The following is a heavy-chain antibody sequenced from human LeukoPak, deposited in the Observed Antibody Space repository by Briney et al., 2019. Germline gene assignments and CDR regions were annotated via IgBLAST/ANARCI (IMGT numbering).Heavy chain of an antibody. CDR2: ISSSSSYI. V-gene: IGHV3-21*01. CDR1: GFTFSSYS. D-gene: IGHD5-24*01. J-gene: IGHJ4*02. Sequence: PGGSLRLSCAASGFTFSSYSMNWVRQAPGKGLEWVSSISSSSSYIYYADSVKGRFTISRDNAENSLYLQMNSLRAEDTAVYYCARETVRDGYLDYWGQGTLVTVSS. CDR3: ARETVRDGYLDY.